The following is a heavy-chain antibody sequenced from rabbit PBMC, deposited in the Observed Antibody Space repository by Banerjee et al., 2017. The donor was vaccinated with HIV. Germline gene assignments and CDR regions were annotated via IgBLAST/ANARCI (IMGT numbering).Heavy chain of an antibody. J-gene: IGHJ4*01. CDR2: IYSGDGST. CDR1: GFSFNNNYY. CDR3: ARRYASSSAYFDL. D-gene: IGHD1-1*01. Sequence: QSLEESGGDLVKPGASLTLTCTASGFSFNNNYYMCWVRQAPGKGLEWIGCIYSGDGSTYYASWAKGRFTISKASSTTVTLQMTSLTAADTATYFCARRYASSSAYFDLWGPGTLVTVS. V-gene: IGHV1S40*01.